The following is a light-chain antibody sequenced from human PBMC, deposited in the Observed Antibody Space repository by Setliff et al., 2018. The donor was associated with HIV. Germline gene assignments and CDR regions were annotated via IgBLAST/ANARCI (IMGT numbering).Light chain of an antibody. CDR2: SDD. CDR1: TSNIGSDN. CDR3: AAWDDSLNAVV. V-gene: IGLV1-44*01. J-gene: IGLJ2*01. Sequence: QSVLAQPPSASGTPGQSVTMSCSGSTSNIGSDNVSWYQQLPGAAPQLLIYSDDQRPSGVPDRFSASKSGTSASLAISGLQSEDEADYYCAAWDDSLNAVVFGGGTQLTVL.